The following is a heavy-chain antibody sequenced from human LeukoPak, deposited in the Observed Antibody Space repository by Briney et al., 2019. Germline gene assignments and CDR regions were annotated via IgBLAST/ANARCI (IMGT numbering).Heavy chain of an antibody. CDR1: GGSISSSSYY. D-gene: IGHD4-23*01. J-gene: IGHJ4*02. CDR2: IYYSGST. CDR3: ARVYITGGNAFDY. V-gene: IGHV4-39*07. Sequence: SETLSLTCTVSGGSISSSSYYWGWIRQPPGKGLEWIGSIYYSGSTYYNPSLKSRVTISVDTSKNQFSLKLSSVTAADTAVYYCARVYITGGNAFDYWGQGTLVTVSS.